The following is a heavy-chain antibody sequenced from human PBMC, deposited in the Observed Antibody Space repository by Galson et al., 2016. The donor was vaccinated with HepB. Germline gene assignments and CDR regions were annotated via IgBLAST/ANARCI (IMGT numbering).Heavy chain of an antibody. CDR3: ARGPNYDFWSGYRGFSFDI. CDR2: INYNGVA. D-gene: IGHD3-3*01. Sequence: ETLSPTCAVYGGLFSGNYWSWIRQPPGRGLEWIGEINYNGVATYNPSLKSRVTISVDTSKNQFSPNLNSVTASDTAVDYCARGPNYDFWSGYRGFSFDIWGQGTLVAVSS. CDR1: GGLFSGNY. J-gene: IGHJ4*02. V-gene: IGHV4-34*01.